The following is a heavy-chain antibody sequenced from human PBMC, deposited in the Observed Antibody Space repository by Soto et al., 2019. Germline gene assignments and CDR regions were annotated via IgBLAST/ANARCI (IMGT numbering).Heavy chain of an antibody. CDR3: ATSQTTPREFDY. J-gene: IGHJ4*02. CDR1: EYTFTNYA. D-gene: IGHD4-17*01. CDR2: INAGNGNT. V-gene: IGHV1-3*01. Sequence: GASVKVSCKASEYTFTNYAMHWVRQAPGQRLEWMGWINAGNGNTKYSQKFQGRVTIMRDTSASTAYMELSSLRSEDTAVYYCATSQTTPREFDYGGQGTLVSVSS.